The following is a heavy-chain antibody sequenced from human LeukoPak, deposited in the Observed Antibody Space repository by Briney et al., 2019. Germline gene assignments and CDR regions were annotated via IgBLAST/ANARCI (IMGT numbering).Heavy chain of an antibody. CDR2: IYSGGST. D-gene: IGHD3-10*01. V-gene: IGHV3-53*04. J-gene: IGHJ3*02. CDR1: GFSVRSNY. CDR3: AREVSELAAFDI. Sequence: PGGSLRLSCAVSGFSVRSNYMTWVRQAPGKGLEWFSVIYSGGSTHYADSVKGRFTISRHNSNNTLYLQMNSLRAEDTAVYYCAREVSELAAFDIWGQGTMVTVSS.